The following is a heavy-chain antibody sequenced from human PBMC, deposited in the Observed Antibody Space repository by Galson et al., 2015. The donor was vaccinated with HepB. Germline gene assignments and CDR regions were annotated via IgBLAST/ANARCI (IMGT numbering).Heavy chain of an antibody. D-gene: IGHD2-21*02. Sequence: PALVKPTQTLTLTCTFSGFSLSTRGMCVSWIRQPPGKALEWLARIDWDDDKYYSTSLKTRLTISKDTSKNQVVLTMTNMDPVDTATYYCARMLNLVTAPRAGYYYYGMDVWGQGTTVTVSS. CDR3: ARMLNLVTAPRAGYYYYGMDV. CDR2: IDWDDDK. J-gene: IGHJ6*02. CDR1: GFSLSTRGMC. V-gene: IGHV2-70*11.